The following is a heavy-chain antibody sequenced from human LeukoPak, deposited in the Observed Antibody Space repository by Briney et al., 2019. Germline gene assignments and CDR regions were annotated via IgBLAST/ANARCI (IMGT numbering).Heavy chain of an antibody. D-gene: IGHD5-24*01. J-gene: IGHJ4*02. CDR1: GFTFDDYA. CDR2: ISGDGGST. Sequence: GGSLRLSCAASGFTFDDYAMHWVRQAPGKGLEWVSLISGDGGSTYYADSVKGRFTISRDNSKNSLYLQMNSLRTEDTALYYCAKDATWGWLQPVGDYFDYWGQGTLVTVSS. CDR3: AKDATWGWLQPVGDYFDY. V-gene: IGHV3-43*02.